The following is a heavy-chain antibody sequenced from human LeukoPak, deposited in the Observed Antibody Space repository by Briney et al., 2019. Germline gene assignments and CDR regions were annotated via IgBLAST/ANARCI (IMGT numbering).Heavy chain of an antibody. J-gene: IGHJ5*02. CDR1: GFAFNYA. CDR2: IYHSGST. D-gene: IGHD1-26*01. Sequence: GSLRLSCAASGFAFNYAWVSWVRQAPGKGLEWIGSIYHSGSTYYNPSLKSRVTISVDTSKNQFSLKLSSVTAADTAVYYCARSGGSGSYNNWFDPWGQGTLVTVSS. CDR3: ARSGGSGSYNNWFDP. V-gene: IGHV4-38-2*01.